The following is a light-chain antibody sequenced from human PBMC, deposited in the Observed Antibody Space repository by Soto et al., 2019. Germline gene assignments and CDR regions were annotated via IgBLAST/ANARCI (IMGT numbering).Light chain of an antibody. CDR1: QTVRNNY. CDR3: QQYGIWSQP. Sequence: EVVFRLYPGTLSLPPRDRATXSRRASQTVRNNYLAWYQQKPGHPHNLLIFGASHRAPAIPDRFSGSGSGTDFTLTISRLEPEDFAVYYCQQYGIWSQPFAQRTKLDVK. CDR2: GAS. V-gene: IGKV3-20*01. J-gene: IGKJ1*01.